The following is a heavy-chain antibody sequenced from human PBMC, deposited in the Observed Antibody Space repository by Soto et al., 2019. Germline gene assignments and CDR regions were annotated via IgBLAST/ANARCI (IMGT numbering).Heavy chain of an antibody. CDR1: GGSISSSSYY. Sequence: SETLSLTCTVSGGSISSSSYYWGWIRQPPGKGLEWIGSIYYSGSTYYNPSLKSRVTISVDTSKNQFSLKLSSVTAADTAVYYCARHGQYCSGGSCNSGLYNWFDPWGQGTLVTVSS. CDR2: IYYSGST. J-gene: IGHJ5*02. V-gene: IGHV4-39*01. D-gene: IGHD2-15*01. CDR3: ARHGQYCSGGSCNSGLYNWFDP.